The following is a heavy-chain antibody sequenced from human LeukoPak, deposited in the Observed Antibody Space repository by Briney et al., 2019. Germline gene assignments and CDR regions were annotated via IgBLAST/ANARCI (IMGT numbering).Heavy chain of an antibody. J-gene: IGHJ3*02. CDR3: AREVIMHAGAFDI. D-gene: IGHD3-3*01. CDR1: GGSISSGSYY. CDR2: IYTSGST. Sequence: SETLSLTCTVSGGSISSGSYYWSWIRQPAGKGLEWIGRIYTSGSTNYNPSLKSRVTISVDTSKNQFSLKLSSVTAADTAVYYCAREVIMHAGAFDIWGQGTVVTVSS. V-gene: IGHV4-61*02.